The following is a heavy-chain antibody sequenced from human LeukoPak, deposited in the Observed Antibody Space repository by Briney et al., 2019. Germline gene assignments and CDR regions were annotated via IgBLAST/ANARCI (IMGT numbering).Heavy chain of an antibody. J-gene: IGHJ4*02. CDR1: GFTFGYYT. D-gene: IGHD6-6*01. V-gene: IGHV3-49*03. CDR3: SRGSSLLY. CDR2: IRSKAYGGSA. Sequence: PGGSLRLSCTAYGFTFGYYTVNWFRQAPGKGLEWLGFIRSKAYGGSAEYAASVKARFTISRDHSESIAYLLMNSLKTEDTAVYYCSRGSSLLYWGQGALVTVSS.